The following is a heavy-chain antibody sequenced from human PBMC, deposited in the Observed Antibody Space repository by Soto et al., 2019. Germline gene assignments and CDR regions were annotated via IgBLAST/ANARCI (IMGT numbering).Heavy chain of an antibody. Sequence: SETLSLTCTVSGGSVISGSYYWSWIRQPPGKGLEWIGYIYYSGSTNYNPSLKSRVTISVDTSKNQFSLKLSSVTAADTAVYYCARYFCYYDSSGYYCPFDYWGQGTLVTVSS. CDR1: GGSVISGSYY. V-gene: IGHV4-61*01. CDR3: ARYFCYYDSSGYYCPFDY. D-gene: IGHD3-22*01. CDR2: IYYSGST. J-gene: IGHJ4*02.